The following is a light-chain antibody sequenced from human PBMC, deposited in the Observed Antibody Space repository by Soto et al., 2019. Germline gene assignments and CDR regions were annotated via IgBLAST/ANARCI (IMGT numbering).Light chain of an antibody. J-gene: IGLJ3*02. CDR2: DVS. Sequence: QSALTQPASVSGSPGQSITISCTGTSSDVGNYNYVSWFQQHPGKAPKVIIYDVSNRPSGISDRFSGSKSGNTASLTISGLQAEDEPDNYCTSYTSISTWVFGGGTKLTVL. CDR3: TSYTSISTWV. V-gene: IGLV2-14*03. CDR1: SSDVGNYNY.